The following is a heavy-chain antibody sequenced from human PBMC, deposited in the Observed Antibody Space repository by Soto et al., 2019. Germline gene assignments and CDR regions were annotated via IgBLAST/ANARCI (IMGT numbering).Heavy chain of an antibody. Sequence: QVQLVQSGAEVKKPGASVKVSCKASGYTFSIYGINWVRQAPGQGLEWMGWIRPNNGNTKYAQKLQGRVTMTTDTSTSTAYMELKSLRSDDTAVYYCVRDLDGSGSYYTDYWGPGTLVTVSS. J-gene: IGHJ4*02. CDR1: GYTFSIYG. D-gene: IGHD3-10*01. V-gene: IGHV1-18*01. CDR3: VRDLDGSGSYYTDY. CDR2: IRPNNGNT.